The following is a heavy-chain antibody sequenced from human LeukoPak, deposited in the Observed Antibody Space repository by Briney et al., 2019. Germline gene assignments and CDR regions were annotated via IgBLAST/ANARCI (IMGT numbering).Heavy chain of an antibody. D-gene: IGHD3-9*01. CDR2: ISGYRGNT. CDR1: GYTFPYYG. V-gene: IGHV1-18*01. Sequence: ASVKVCCKASGYTFPYYGISSVRQAPGQGLEWMGWISGYRGNTNYAQKFQGRVTMTTDTSTSTAYMELRSLRSDDTAVYYCARDNWGAELQYLDWSEDYWGEGTLVTVSS. CDR3: ARDNWGAELQYLDWSEDY. J-gene: IGHJ4*02.